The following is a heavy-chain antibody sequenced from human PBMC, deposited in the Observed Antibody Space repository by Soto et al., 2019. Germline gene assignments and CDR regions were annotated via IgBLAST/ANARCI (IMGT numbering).Heavy chain of an antibody. CDR2: ISAYNGNT. V-gene: IGHV1-18*04. Sequence: ASVKVSCKASGYTFTSYGISWVRQAPGQGLEWMGWISAYNGNTNYAQKLQGRVTMTTDTSTSTAYMEPRSLRSDDTAVYYCARDARRIAVAGRFDYWGQGTLVTVSS. CDR3: ARDARRIAVAGRFDY. J-gene: IGHJ4*02. D-gene: IGHD6-19*01. CDR1: GYTFTSYG.